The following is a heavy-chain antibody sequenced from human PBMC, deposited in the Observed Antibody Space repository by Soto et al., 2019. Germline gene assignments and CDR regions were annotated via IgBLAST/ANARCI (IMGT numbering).Heavy chain of an antibody. CDR1: GLTLSNXX. V-gene: IGHV3-74*01. J-gene: IGHJ4*02. CDR3: TTVFDF. Sequence: EVQLVESGGGLVQPGGSLRLSCATSGLTLSNXXXXWVRQDPGKGLVWVSRIDSGGSGTSYADSVKGRFTISRDIAKNTLYLQMNSLRAEDTGVYYCTTVFDFWGQGTLVTVSS. CDR2: IDSGGSGT.